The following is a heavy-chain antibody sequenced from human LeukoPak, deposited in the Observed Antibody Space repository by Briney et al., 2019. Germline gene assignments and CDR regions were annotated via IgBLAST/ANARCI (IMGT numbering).Heavy chain of an antibody. CDR1: GFTFSSYA. CDR2: ISGSGGST. D-gene: IGHD3-16*01. J-gene: IGHJ3*02. Sequence: SGGSLRLSCAASGFTFSSYAMSWVRQAPGKGLEWVSAISGSGGSTYYADSVKGRFTISRDNGKNSLYLQLNSLRAEDTAVYYCARYYDTTVGDAFDIWGQGTMVTVSS. CDR3: ARYYDTTVGDAFDI. V-gene: IGHV3-23*01.